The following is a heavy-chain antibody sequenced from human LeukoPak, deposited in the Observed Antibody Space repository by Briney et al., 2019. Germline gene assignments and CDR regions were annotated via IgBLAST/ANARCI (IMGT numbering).Heavy chain of an antibody. CDR3: AKGFGELYPFDY. CDR1: GFTFSSYG. CDR2: IRYDGSNK. D-gene: IGHD3-10*01. J-gene: IGHJ4*02. Sequence: GGSLRLSCAASGFTFSSYGMHWVRQAPGKGVEGVAFIRYDGSNKYYADSVKGRFTISRDNSKNTLYLQMNSLRAEDTAVYYCAKGFGELYPFDYWGQGTLVTVSS. V-gene: IGHV3-30*02.